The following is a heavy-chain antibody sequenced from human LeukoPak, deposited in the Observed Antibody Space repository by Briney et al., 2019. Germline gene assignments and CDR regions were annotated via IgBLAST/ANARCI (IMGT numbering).Heavy chain of an antibody. CDR2: IKTDGSEK. CDR1: GFTFSTYW. J-gene: IGHJ4*02. CDR3: ARDWNGSGSPNDF. Sequence: GGSLRLSCAVSGFTFSTYWMSWVRQAPGKGLEWVANIKTDGSEKYYVDSVKGRFTISRDNAKNSLYLQMNGLRAEDTAVYYCARDWNGSGSPNDFWGQGTLVTVSS. V-gene: IGHV3-7*01. D-gene: IGHD3-10*01.